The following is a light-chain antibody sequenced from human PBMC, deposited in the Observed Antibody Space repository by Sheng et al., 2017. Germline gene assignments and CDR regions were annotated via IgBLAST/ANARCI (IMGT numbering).Light chain of an antibody. Sequence: EIVLTQSPGTLSLSPGERATLSCKASQSVSGSYLAWYQQKAGQAPRLLIYDASTRATGIPDRFSSSGSGTDFTLTISRLEPEDFAVYYCQQYVSSPLTFGGGTKVEIK. CDR1: QSVSGSY. CDR2: DAS. CDR3: QQYVSSPLT. J-gene: IGKJ4*01. V-gene: IGKV3-20*01.